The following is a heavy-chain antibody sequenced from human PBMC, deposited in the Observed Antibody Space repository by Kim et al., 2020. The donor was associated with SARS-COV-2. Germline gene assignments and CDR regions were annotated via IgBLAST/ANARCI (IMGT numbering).Heavy chain of an antibody. CDR2: IIPIFGTA. CDR1: GGTFSSYA. CDR3: ARSGVWFGELLNNNWFDP. J-gene: IGHJ5*02. V-gene: IGHV1-69*06. D-gene: IGHD3-10*01. Sequence: SVKVSCKASGGTFSSYAISWVRQAPGQGLEWLGGIIPIFGTANYAQKFQGRVTITADKSTNTAYMELSSLRSEDTAVYYCARSGVWFGELLNNNWFDPWGQGTLVTVSS.